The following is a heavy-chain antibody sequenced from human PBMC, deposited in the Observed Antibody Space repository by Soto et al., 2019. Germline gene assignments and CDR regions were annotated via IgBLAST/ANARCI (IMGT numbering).Heavy chain of an antibody. V-gene: IGHV3-7*01. CDR3: ARDLIGYCISTSCPYGMDV. CDR1: GFTFSSYW. D-gene: IGHD2-2*01. J-gene: IGHJ6*02. CDR2: IKQDGSEK. Sequence: PGGSLRLSCAASGFTFSSYWMSWVRQAPGKGLEWVANIKQDGSEKYYVDSVKGRFTISRDNAKNSLYLQMNSLRAEDTAVYYCARDLIGYCISTSCPYGMDVWGQGTTVTVSS.